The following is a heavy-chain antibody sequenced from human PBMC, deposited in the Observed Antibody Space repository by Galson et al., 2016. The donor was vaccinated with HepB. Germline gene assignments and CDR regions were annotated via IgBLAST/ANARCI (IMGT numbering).Heavy chain of an antibody. CDR2: INPYNGNT. Sequence: SVKVSCKASRYTFTNYGLYWVRQAPGQGLEWMGWINPYNGNTNYAQNLQGRLTMTTDASTSTLYMELRSLTSDDTAVYYCVRHGESGNSAAPWFDPWGQGTLVTVSS. CDR3: VRHGESGNSAAPWFDP. CDR1: RYTFTNYG. D-gene: IGHD5-12*01. J-gene: IGHJ5*01. V-gene: IGHV1-18*01.